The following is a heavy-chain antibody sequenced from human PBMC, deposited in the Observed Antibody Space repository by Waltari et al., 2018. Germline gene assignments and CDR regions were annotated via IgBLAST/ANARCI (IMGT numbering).Heavy chain of an antibody. D-gene: IGHD3-22*01. CDR2: IYYSGST. CDR3: ARGGYYYDSSGYYYFVY. V-gene: IGHV4-39*07. Sequence: QLQLQESGPGLVKPSETLSLTCTVSGGSISSSSYYWGWIRQPPGKGLEWIGSIYYSGSTYYNPSLKSRVTISVDTSKNQFSLKLSSVTAADTAVYYCARGGYYYDSSGYYYFVYWGQGTLVTVSS. J-gene: IGHJ4*02. CDR1: GGSISSSSYY.